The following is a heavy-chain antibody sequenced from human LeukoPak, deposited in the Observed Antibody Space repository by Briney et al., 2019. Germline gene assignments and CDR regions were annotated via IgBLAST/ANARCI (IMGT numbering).Heavy chain of an antibody. CDR2: ISSSGSTI. D-gene: IGHD3-3*01. Sequence: PGGSLRLSCAASGFTFSSYEMNWVRQVPGKGLVWVSYISSSGSTIYYADSVKGRFTISRDNAKNSLYLQMNSLRAEDTAVYYCAREGVYDSWDYWGQGTLVTDSS. J-gene: IGHJ4*02. CDR3: AREGVYDSWDY. CDR1: GFTFSSYE. V-gene: IGHV3-48*03.